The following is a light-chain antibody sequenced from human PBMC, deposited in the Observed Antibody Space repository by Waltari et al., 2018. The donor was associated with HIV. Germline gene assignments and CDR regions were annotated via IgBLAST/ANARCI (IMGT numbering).Light chain of an antibody. CDR1: NVGGKH. CDR2: DDS. J-gene: IGLJ1*01. CDR3: QVWDSSSDHYV. V-gene: IGLV3-21*04. Sequence: SYLLTQPPSVSVAPGKTARITCGGNNVGGKHAHWYQQEPGKAPVLVMYDDSDRPSGIPERFSGYNSGNTATLTISRVEAGDEADYYCQVWDSSSDHYVFGTGTKVTVL.